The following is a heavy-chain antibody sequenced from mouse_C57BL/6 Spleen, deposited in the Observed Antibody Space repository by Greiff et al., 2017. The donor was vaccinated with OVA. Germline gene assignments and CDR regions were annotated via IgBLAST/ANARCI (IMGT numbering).Heavy chain of an antibody. CDR1: GYTFTNYW. D-gene: IGHD4-1*01. Sequence: VKLMESGAELVRPGTSVKMSCKASGYTFTNYWIGWAKQRPGHGLEWIGDIYPGGGYTNYNEKFKGKATLTADKSSSTAYMQFSSLTSEDSAIYYCAREDWYYFDYWGQGTTLTVSS. CDR3: AREDWYYFDY. V-gene: IGHV1-63*01. J-gene: IGHJ2*01. CDR2: IYPGGGYT.